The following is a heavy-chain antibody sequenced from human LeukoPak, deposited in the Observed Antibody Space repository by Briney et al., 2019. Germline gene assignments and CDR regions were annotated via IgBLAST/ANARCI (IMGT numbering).Heavy chain of an antibody. D-gene: IGHD3-16*02. CDR1: GGSISSSGYY. CDR3: ARIITWSYRYNEFDY. CDR2: MYYSGST. V-gene: IGHV4-39*07. Sequence: PSETLSLTCTVSGGSISSSGYYWGWIRQPPGKGLEWIGSMYYSGSTYYNPSLKSRVTISVDTSKNHFSLKLSSVTAADTAVYYCARIITWSYRYNEFDYWGQGTLVTVSS. J-gene: IGHJ4*02.